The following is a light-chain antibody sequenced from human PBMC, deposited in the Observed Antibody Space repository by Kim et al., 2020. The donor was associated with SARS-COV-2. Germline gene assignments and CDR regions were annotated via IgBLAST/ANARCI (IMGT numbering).Light chain of an antibody. CDR2: KNI. CDR1: SNNVGNQG. Sequence: TATHNWPGNSNNVGNQGAAWLQHHQGHPPKLLSCKNINRPSGISERLAASRSGYTDSLTFTGRQPEDEADYYCSAWGSRRSAWVFGGGTQLTVL. V-gene: IGLV10-54*01. J-gene: IGLJ3*02. CDR3: SAWGSRRSAWV.